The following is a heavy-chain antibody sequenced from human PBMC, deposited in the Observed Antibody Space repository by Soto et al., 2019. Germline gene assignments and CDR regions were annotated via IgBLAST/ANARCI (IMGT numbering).Heavy chain of an antibody. J-gene: IGHJ6*02. D-gene: IGHD3-3*01. CDR1: GGSISSGDYY. Sequence: SETLSLTCTVSGGSISSGDYYWSWIRQPPGKGLEWIGYIYYSGSTYYNPSLKSRVTISVDTSKNQFSLKLSSVTAADTAVYYYSRGWDGGVNSHYYYGMDVWGQGTTVTVSS. CDR3: SRGWDGGVNSHYYYGMDV. V-gene: IGHV4-30-4*01. CDR2: IYYSGST.